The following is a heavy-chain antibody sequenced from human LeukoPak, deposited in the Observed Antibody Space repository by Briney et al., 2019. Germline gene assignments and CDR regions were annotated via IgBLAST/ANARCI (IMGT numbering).Heavy chain of an antibody. J-gene: IGHJ3*02. D-gene: IGHD6-19*01. CDR1: GGSISSSSYY. CDR2: IYYSGST. V-gene: IGHV4-39*01. CDR3: ARSDSIAVAGRGAFDI. Sequence: SETLSLTCTVSGGSISSSSYYWGWIRQPPGKGLEWIGSIYYSGSTYYNPSLKSRVTISVDTSKNQFSLKLSSVTAADTAVYYCARSDSIAVAGRGAFDIWGQGTMVTVSS.